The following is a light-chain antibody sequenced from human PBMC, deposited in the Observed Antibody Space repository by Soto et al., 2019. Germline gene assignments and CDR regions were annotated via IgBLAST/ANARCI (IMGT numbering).Light chain of an antibody. CDR3: QQYNNWPLA. Sequence: EIVMTQSPATLSVSPGERATLSCRASQSISSNLAWYQQRPGQAPRLLIYGAPTRAIGIPARVSGSGSGTEFTLTISSLQSEDFATYYCQQYNNWPLAFGGGTKVEIK. V-gene: IGKV3-15*01. CDR1: QSISSN. CDR2: GAP. J-gene: IGKJ4*01.